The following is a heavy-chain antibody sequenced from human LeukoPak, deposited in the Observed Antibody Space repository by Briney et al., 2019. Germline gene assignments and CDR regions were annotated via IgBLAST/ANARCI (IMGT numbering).Heavy chain of an antibody. D-gene: IGHD3-22*01. J-gene: IGHJ4*02. V-gene: IGHV4-59*01. CDR1: GGSIGSYY. Sequence: SETLSLTCTVSGGSIGSYYWNWIRQPPGKGLEWIGYVSYSGSTNYNPSLKSRVTMSVDKSKNQLPLKLSSVTAADTAVYFCARATSGYYFDFWDQGTLVTVSS. CDR2: VSYSGST. CDR3: ARATSGYYFDF.